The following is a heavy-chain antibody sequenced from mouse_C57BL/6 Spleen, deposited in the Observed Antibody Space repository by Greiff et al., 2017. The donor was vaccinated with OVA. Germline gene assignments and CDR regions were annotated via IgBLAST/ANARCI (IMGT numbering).Heavy chain of an antibody. Sequence: EVMLVESGGGLVKPGGSLKLSCAASGFTFSDYGMHWVRQAPEKGLEWVAYISSGSSTIYYADTVKGRFTISRDNAKNTLFLQMTSLRSEDTAMYYWARRDYDRDWYFDVWGTGTTVTVSS. CDR2: ISSGSSTI. D-gene: IGHD2-4*01. J-gene: IGHJ1*03. CDR1: GFTFSDYG. CDR3: ARRDYDRDWYFDV. V-gene: IGHV5-17*01.